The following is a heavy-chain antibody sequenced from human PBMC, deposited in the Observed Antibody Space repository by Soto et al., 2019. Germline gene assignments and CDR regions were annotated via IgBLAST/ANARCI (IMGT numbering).Heavy chain of an antibody. V-gene: IGHV4-34*01. Sequence: SETLSLTCAVYGGSFSGYYWSWIRQPPGKGLEWIGEINHSGSTNYNPSLKSRVTISVDTSRNQFSLKLSSVTAADTAVYYCARSGLLRSYSSSWYVAFDIWGQGTMVTVSS. J-gene: IGHJ3*02. CDR3: ARSGLLRSYSSSWYVAFDI. CDR1: GGSFSGYY. CDR2: INHSGST. D-gene: IGHD6-13*01.